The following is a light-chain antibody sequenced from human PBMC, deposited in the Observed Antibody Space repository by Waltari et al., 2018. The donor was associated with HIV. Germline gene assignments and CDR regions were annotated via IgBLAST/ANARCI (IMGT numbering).Light chain of an antibody. Sequence: SALTQPASVSGSPGQSITISCPGTTRDIGAYNHVSWYQQYPGKAPKLLIYDVSNRPAGVSTRFSGSKSGNTASLTISGLQAEDEADYYCSSYTVPGTLFGTGTRVTVL. CDR3: SSYTVPGTL. J-gene: IGLJ1*01. CDR2: DVS. CDR1: TRDIGAYNH. V-gene: IGLV2-14*01.